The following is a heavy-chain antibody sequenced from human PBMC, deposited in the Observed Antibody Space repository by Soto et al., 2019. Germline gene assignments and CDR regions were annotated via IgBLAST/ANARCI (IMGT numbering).Heavy chain of an antibody. CDR1: GFTFINYA. J-gene: IGHJ4*02. Sequence: PGGSLRLSCAASGFTFINYAMSWVRQAPGEGLEWVSTISVNGANTHYADSVKGRFSISRDNSKNTLYIQMNSLRAEDTAVYYWARDYGSSRYFFDYWGRGALVTLSS. V-gene: IGHV3-23*01. CDR3: ARDYGSSRYFFDY. CDR2: ISVNGANT. D-gene: IGHD6-19*01.